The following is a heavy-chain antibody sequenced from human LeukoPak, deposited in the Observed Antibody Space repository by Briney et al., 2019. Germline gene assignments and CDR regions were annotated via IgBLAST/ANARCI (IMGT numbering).Heavy chain of an antibody. J-gene: IGHJ6*02. V-gene: IGHV1-69*13. D-gene: IGHD3-10*01. CDR1: GGTFSSYA. CDR2: IIPIFGTA. CDR3: ARGSSSRGGHYYYYGMDV. Sequence: SVKVSCKASGGTFSSYAISWVRQAPGQGLEWMGGIIPIFGTANYAQKFQGRVTITVDESTSTAYMELSSLRSEDTAVYYCARGSSSRGGHYYYYGMDVWGQGTTVTVSS.